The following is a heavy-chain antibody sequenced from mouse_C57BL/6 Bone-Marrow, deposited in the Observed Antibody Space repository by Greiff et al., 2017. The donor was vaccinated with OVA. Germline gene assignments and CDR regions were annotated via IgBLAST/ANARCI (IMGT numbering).Heavy chain of an antibody. CDR2: ISPRSGNT. Sequence: QVQLQQSGAELARPGASVKLSCKASGYTFTSYGISWVKQRTGQGLEWIGEISPRSGNTYYNEKFKGKATLTADKSSSTAYMELRSLTSEDSAVYFCARCGWPRGYCDYWGQGTTLTVSS. J-gene: IGHJ2*01. V-gene: IGHV1-81*01. CDR3: ARCGWPRGYCDY. CDR1: GYTFTSYG. D-gene: IGHD3-1*01.